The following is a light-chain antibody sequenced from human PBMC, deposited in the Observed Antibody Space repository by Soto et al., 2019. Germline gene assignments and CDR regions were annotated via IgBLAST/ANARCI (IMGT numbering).Light chain of an antibody. V-gene: IGLV2-14*01. J-gene: IGLJ2*01. CDR2: EVS. CDR3: SSYTRSSTLVI. Sequence: QSVLTQPASVSGSPGQSITISCTGSSSDVGGYNYVSWYQQHSGKAPKLMIYEVSNRPSGVSNRFSGSKSGNTASLTISELQAEDEADYYCSSYTRSSTLVIFGGGTKVTVL. CDR1: SSDVGGYNY.